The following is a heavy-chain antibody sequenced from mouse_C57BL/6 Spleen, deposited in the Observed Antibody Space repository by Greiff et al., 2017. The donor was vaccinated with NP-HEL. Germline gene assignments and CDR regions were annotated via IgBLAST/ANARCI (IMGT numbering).Heavy chain of an antibody. CDR1: GFTFSDYY. J-gene: IGHJ4*01. CDR2: INYDGSST. V-gene: IGHV5-16*01. Sequence: EVKLVESEGGLVQPGSSMKLSCTASGFTFSDYYMAWVRQVPETGLEWVANINYDGSSTYYLDSLKSRFIISRDNAKNILYLQMSSLKSEDTATYYCARWDYDAGYYAMDYWGQGTSVTVSS. CDR3: ARWDYDAGYYAMDY. D-gene: IGHD2-4*01.